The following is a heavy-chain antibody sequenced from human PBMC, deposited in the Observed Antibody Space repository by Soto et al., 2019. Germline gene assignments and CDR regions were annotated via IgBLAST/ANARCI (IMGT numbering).Heavy chain of an antibody. Sequence: SGPTLVNPTETLTLTCTVSGFSLSNARMGVSWIRQPPGKALEWHAHIFSNDEKSYSTSLKSRLTISKDTSKSQVVLTMTNMDPVDRATYYCARIRSSSWSPIYFDYWGQGTLVTVSS. V-gene: IGHV2-26*01. J-gene: IGHJ4*02. CDR1: GFSLSNARMG. D-gene: IGHD6-13*01. CDR2: IFSNDEK. CDR3: ARIRSSSWSPIYFDY.